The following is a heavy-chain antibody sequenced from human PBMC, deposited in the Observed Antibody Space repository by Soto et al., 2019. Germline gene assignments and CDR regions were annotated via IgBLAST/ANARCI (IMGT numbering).Heavy chain of an antibody. D-gene: IGHD3-22*01. Sequence: QVQLVQSGAEVKKPGSSVKVSCKASGGTFSSYAISWVRQAPGQGLEWMGGIIPIFGTANYAQKFQGRVTITADESTITAYMELSSLRSEDTAVYYCARDGDYYDSSGYSVRGMDVWGQGTTVTVSS. CDR3: ARDGDYYDSSGYSVRGMDV. J-gene: IGHJ6*02. V-gene: IGHV1-69*01. CDR2: IIPIFGTA. CDR1: GGTFSSYA.